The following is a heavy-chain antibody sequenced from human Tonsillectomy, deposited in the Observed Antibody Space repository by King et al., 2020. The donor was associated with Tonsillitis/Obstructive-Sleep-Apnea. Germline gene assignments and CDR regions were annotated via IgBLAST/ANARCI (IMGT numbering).Heavy chain of an antibody. J-gene: IGHJ4*02. D-gene: IGHD6-6*01. CDR2: IHPGDSDT. CDR1: GYSFTHYW. CDR3: ARWPSPGRPLYYFDY. V-gene: IGHV5-51*03. Sequence: QLVQSGAEVKKPGESLKISCEGSGYSFTHYWIGWVRQMPGKGLEWMGIIHPGDSDTRYSPSFQGQVTISVDKSISTAYLQWSSLKASDTAIYYCARWPSPGRPLYYFDYWGQGTLVTVSS.